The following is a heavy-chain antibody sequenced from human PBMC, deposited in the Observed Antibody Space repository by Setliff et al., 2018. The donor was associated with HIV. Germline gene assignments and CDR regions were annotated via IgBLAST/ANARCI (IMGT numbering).Heavy chain of an antibody. J-gene: IGHJ3*01. Sequence: GGSLRLSCAASGFTFSDYGMHWVRQTPGKGLEWVSFIRDDGSKKYYEDSVKDRFTISRDNPKNSLYLQMNSLRAEDTAVYYCARDPDYYDDSGYADAFDVWGQGTMVTVSS. CDR3: ARDPDYYDDSGYADAFDV. CDR1: GFTFSDYG. V-gene: IGHV3-30*02. CDR2: IRDDGSKK. D-gene: IGHD3-22*01.